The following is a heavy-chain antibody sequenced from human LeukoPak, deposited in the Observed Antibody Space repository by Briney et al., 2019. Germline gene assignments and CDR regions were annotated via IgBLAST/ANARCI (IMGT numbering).Heavy chain of an antibody. D-gene: IGHD3-22*01. J-gene: IGHJ4*02. CDR3: AKNGGDSSGYYPDY. CDR2: ISGSGGST. CDR1: GFTFSSYA. Sequence: GGSLRLSCAASGFTFSSYAMSWVREAPGKGLECVSGISGSGGSTYYADSVKGRFTISRDNSKNTLYLQMNSLRAEDTAIYYCAKNGGDSSGYYPDYWGQGTLVTVSS. V-gene: IGHV3-23*01.